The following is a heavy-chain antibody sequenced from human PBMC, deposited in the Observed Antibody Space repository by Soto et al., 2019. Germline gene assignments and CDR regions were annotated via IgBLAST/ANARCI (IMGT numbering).Heavy chain of an antibody. J-gene: IGHJ3*02. CDR1: GFTVSSNY. CDR3: ARVTSLMITFGGVNAFDI. D-gene: IGHD3-16*01. V-gene: IGHV3-53*04. CDR2: IYSGGST. Sequence: LSLTCAASGFTVSSNYMSWVRQAPGKGLEWVSVIYSGGSTYYADSVKGRFTISRHNSKNTLYLQMNSLRAEDTAVYYCARVTSLMITFGGVNAFDIWGQGTMVTVSS.